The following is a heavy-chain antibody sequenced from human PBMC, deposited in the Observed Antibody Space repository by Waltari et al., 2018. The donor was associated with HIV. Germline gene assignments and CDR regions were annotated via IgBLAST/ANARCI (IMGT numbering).Heavy chain of an antibody. CDR1: IGSFTRPNYY. CDR3: ARRGSSRGYDLRNWFDP. J-gene: IGHJ5*02. D-gene: IGHD5-12*01. CDR2: VDYSGNT. Sequence: QLQLQESGPGLVKPSATLSLTCSVLIGSFTRPNYYWAWLRQVPGEGLEWIGSVDYSGNTNYNPSLQSRVSISIDTSNNQFFLRLTSVTAEDTALYFCARRGSSRGYDLRNWFDPWGQGILVTVSS. V-gene: IGHV4-39*01.